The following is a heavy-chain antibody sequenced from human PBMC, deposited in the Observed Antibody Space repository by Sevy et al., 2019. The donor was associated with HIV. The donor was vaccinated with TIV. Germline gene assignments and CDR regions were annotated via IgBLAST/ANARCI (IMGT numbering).Heavy chain of an antibody. CDR2: IYPCDSDT. V-gene: IGHV5-51*01. CDR3: ARHSTHDYDILTGYRYYYYMDV. CDR1: GYSFTSYW. J-gene: IGHJ6*03. D-gene: IGHD3-9*01. Sequence: GESLKISCKGSGYSFTSYWIGWVRQMPGKGLEGMGIIYPCDSDTRYSPSFQGQVTISADKSISTAYLESGSLKASDTAMYYCARHSTHDYDILTGYRYYYYMDVWGKGTTVTVSS.